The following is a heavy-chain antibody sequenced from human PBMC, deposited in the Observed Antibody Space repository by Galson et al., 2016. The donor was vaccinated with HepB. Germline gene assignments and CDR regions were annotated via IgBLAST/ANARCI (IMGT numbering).Heavy chain of an antibody. CDR1: GFTFSSYG. CDR2: IWYDGSNK. CDR3: ARDTKGRVEVVVAANYYYYYGMDV. V-gene: IGHV3-33*01. Sequence: SLRLSCAASGFTFSSYGMHWVRQAPGKGLEWVAVIWYDGSNKYADSVKGRFTISRDNSKNTLYLQMNSLRAEDTAVYYCARDTKGRVEVVVAANYYYYYGMDVWGQGTTVTVSS. J-gene: IGHJ6*02. D-gene: IGHD2-15*01.